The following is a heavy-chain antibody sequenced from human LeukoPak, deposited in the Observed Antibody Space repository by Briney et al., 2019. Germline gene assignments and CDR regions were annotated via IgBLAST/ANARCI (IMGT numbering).Heavy chain of an antibody. V-gene: IGHV1-2*02. CDR3: ASFNPRADY. D-gene: IGHD1-14*01. CDR2: INPDRGDT. Sequence: ASVKVSCKASGYTFTGYYIHWVRQAPGQGLEWMGSINPDRGDTNYAQKFQGRVTLTRDTSISTAYMELIALTSDDTAVYYCASFNPRADYWGQGTLVTVSS. J-gene: IGHJ4*02. CDR1: GYTFTGYY.